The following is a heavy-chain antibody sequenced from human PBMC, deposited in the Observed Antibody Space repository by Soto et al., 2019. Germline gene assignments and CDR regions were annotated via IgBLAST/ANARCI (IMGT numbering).Heavy chain of an antibody. CDR1: GFTFSSYS. J-gene: IGHJ4*02. CDR3: ARDGDSGSNAYFDY. V-gene: IGHV3-21*01. CDR2: ISSSSSYI. Sequence: GGSLRLSCAASGFTFSSYSMNWVRQAPGKGLEWVSSISSSSSYIYYADSVKGRFTISRDSAKNSLYLQMNSLRAEDTAVYYCARDGDSGSNAYFDYWGQGTLFTVSS. D-gene: IGHD1-26*01.